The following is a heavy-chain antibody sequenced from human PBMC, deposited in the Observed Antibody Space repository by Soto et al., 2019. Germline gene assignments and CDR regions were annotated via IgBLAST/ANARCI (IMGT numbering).Heavy chain of an antibody. CDR2: LHYGGNS. Sequence: QVQLQESGPGLVKPSETLSLTCTVSGGSISDYYCSWFRQSPGKGLGWIGVLHYGGNSDFNPSLGSRVTMSVDTSKNQFYLRLSSVTAADTARYYCARQGFGAKHGLVDVWGQGTTVIVSS. J-gene: IGHJ6*02. CDR3: ARQGFGAKHGLVDV. CDR1: GGSISDYY. V-gene: IGHV4-59*08. D-gene: IGHD3-10*01.